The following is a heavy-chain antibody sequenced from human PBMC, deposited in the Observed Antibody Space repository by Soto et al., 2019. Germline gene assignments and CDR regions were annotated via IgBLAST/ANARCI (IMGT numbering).Heavy chain of an antibody. J-gene: IGHJ2*01. CDR3: ARGMGRYCDL. CDR2: LSTSGRT. CDR1: GDSIGNFY. D-gene: IGHD2-8*01. V-gene: IGHV4-4*07. Sequence: SETLSLTCTVSGDSIGNFYWSWIRQPAGKGLESIGRLSTSGRTNYSPSLQSRVTMSLDTSKNRFSLRLTSVSAADTAVYFCARGMGRYCDLWGRGTLVTVSS.